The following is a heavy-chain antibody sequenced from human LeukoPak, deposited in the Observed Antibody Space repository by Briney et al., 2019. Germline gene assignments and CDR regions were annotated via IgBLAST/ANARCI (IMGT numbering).Heavy chain of an antibody. J-gene: IGHJ4*02. D-gene: IGHD1-20*01. CDR2: INHSGST. CDR3: ASEGPITGTTDY. V-gene: IGHV4-34*01. CDR1: GGSFSGYY. Sequence: SETLSLTCAVYGGSFSGYYWSWIRQPPGKGLEWIGEINHSGSTNYNPSLKSRVTISVDTSKNQFSLKLSSVTAADTAVYCCASEGPITGTTDYWGQGTLVTVSS.